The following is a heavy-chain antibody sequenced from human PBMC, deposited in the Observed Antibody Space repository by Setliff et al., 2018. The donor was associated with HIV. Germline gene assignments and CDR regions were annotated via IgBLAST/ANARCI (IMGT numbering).Heavy chain of an antibody. D-gene: IGHD3-10*01. J-gene: IGHJ6*02. V-gene: IGHV3-30*02. CDR2: IRYDDTYK. CDR3: ARSVIGYYYYGMDV. Sequence: PGGSLRLSCATSGFTFSYYGMHWVRQAPGKGLGWVAFIRYDDTYKYYADSVKGRFTISRDNSKNTLYLQMYSLRAEDTAVYYCARSVIGYYYYGMDVWGQGTLVTVSS. CDR1: GFTFSYYG.